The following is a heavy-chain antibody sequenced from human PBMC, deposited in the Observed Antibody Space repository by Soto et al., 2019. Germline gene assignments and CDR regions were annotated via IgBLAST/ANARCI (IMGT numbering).Heavy chain of an antibody. CDR2: IRSKANSYAT. CDR1: GFTFSGSA. CDR3: TRLHPYACDY. D-gene: IGHD2-2*01. J-gene: IGHJ4*02. V-gene: IGHV3-73*01. Sequence: EVPLVESGGGLVQPGGSLKLSCAASGFTFSGSAMHWVRQASGKGLEWVGRIRSKANSYATAYAASVKGRFTISRDDAKITAYLQMDSLKTEDTAVYYCTRLHPYACDYWGQGTLVTVSS.